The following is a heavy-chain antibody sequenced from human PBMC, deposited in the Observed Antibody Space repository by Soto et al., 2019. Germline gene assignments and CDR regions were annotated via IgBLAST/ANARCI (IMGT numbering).Heavy chain of an antibody. CDR3: ARGRRVAAYDTDAFDI. Sequence: QVQLVQSGAEVKKPGASVKVSCKASGYTFTSYAMHWVRQAPGQRLEWMGWINAGNGNTKYSQKFQGRVTITRDTSACTAYMELSSLRSEDTAVYYCARGRRVAAYDTDAFDIWGQGTMVTVSS. CDR1: GYTFTSYA. D-gene: IGHD3-22*01. CDR2: INAGNGNT. V-gene: IGHV1-3*01. J-gene: IGHJ3*02.